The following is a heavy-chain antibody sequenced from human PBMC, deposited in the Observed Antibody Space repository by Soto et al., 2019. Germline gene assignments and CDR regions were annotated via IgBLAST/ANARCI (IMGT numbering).Heavy chain of an antibody. D-gene: IGHD2-8*02. Sequence: QVQLQQWGAGLLKPSETLSLTCAVYGGSFSGYYWTWIRQPPGTGLEWIGEINHSGSTNYNPSLNXGXTXSXXTAKNRSSLKLTSVPAADTAVYYCARDKITGLFDYWGQGTLVTVSS. CDR3: ARDKITGLFDY. CDR1: GGSFSGYY. CDR2: INHSGST. V-gene: IGHV4-34*01. J-gene: IGHJ4*02.